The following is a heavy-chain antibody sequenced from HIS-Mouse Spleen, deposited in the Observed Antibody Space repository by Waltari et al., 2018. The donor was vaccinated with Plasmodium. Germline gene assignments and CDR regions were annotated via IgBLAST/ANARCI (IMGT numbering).Heavy chain of an antibody. J-gene: IGHJ3*02. CDR1: GSTFTRYG. CDR3: ARGSAGDAFDI. V-gene: IGHV1-18*01. D-gene: IGHD6-19*01. Sequence: QVQLEQSGAEVKKPGAAVKISCKASGSTFTRYGISWVRQAPGQGLEWMGWISPYNGNTNFAQKLQGRVTMTTDTSTSTAYMELRSLRSDDTAVYYCARGSAGDAFDIWGQGTMVTVSS. CDR2: ISPYNGNT.